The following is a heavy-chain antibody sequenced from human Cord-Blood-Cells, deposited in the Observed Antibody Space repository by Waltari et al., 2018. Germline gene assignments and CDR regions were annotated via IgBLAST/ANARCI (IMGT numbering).Heavy chain of an antibody. CDR3: AYASSDSTEYFQH. J-gene: IGHJ1*01. V-gene: IGHV3-23*01. CDR1: GCPFSTYA. Sequence: VQLLESGGGSVQPGGSLRLSCAASGCPFSTYAMSWVRQAPGKGLEWVSAISGSGGSTYYAESVKGRLTISRDNPKNTPYLQMNSLRAEDTAVYCCAYASSDSTEYFQHWGQGALVTVSS. CDR2: ISGSGGST. D-gene: IGHD3-22*01.